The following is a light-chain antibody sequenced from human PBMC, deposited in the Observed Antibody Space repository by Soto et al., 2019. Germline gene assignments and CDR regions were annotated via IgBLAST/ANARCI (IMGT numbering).Light chain of an antibody. CDR1: SSDVGYYNY. J-gene: IGLJ1*01. V-gene: IGLV2-14*01. CDR2: EVS. Sequence: QSVLTQPASVSGSPGQSITISCIGTSSDVGYYNYVSWYQQHPGRAPKLMIHEVSNRPSGVSNRFSGSKSGNTASLTISGLQAEDEADYYCSSYTRSNTFPYVFGTGTKLTVL. CDR3: SSYTRSNTFPYV.